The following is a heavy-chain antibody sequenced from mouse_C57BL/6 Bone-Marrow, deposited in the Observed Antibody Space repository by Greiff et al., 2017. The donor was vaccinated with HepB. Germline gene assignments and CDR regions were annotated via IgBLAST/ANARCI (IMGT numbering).Heavy chain of an antibody. CDR2: IYPRSGNT. CDR3: ASSDTGGYYAMDY. Sequence: LQESGAELARPGASVKLSCKASGYTFTSYGISWVKQRTGQGLEWIGEIYPRSGNTYYNEKFKGKATLTADKSSSTAYMELRSLTSEDSAVYFCASSDTGGYYAMDYWGQGTSVTVSS. D-gene: IGHD1-1*01. CDR1: GYTFTSYG. J-gene: IGHJ4*01. V-gene: IGHV1-81*01.